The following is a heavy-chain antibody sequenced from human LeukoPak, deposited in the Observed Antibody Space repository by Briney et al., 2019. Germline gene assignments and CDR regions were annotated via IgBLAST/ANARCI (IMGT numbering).Heavy chain of an antibody. D-gene: IGHD1-26*01. CDR1: GFTFSSYS. CDR2: ISSSSSTI. CDR3: ARGLVGATFIGTFDI. Sequence: GGSLRLSCAASGFTFSSYSMNWVRQAPGKGLEWVSYISSSSSTIYYADSVKGRFTISRDNAKNSLYLQMNSLRAEDTAVYYCARGLVGATFIGTFDIWGQGTMVTVSS. V-gene: IGHV3-48*01. J-gene: IGHJ3*02.